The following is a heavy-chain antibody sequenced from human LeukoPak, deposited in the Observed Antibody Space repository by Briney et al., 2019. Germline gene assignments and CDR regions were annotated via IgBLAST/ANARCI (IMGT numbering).Heavy chain of an antibody. CDR3: ARDIPIDY. Sequence: SETLSLTCTVSGGSISSSSYYWGWIRQPPGKGLEWSGSIYYSVSTYYNPSLKSRVTISVDTSKNQFSLKLSSVTAADTAVYYCARDIPIDYWGQGTLVTVSS. CDR2: IYYSVST. V-gene: IGHV4-39*07. CDR1: GGSISSSSYY. J-gene: IGHJ4*02.